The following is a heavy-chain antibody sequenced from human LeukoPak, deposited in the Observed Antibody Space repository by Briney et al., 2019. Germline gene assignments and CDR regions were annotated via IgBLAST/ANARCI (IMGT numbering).Heavy chain of an antibody. CDR1: GYTLTELS. D-gene: IGHD5-18*01. V-gene: IGHV1-24*01. CDR3: ATIEVDTAMSYQHAFDI. J-gene: IGHJ3*02. Sequence: ASVKVSCKVSGYTLTELSMHWVRQAPGKGLEWVGGFDPEDGETIYAQKFQGRVTMTEDTSTDTAYMELSSLRSEDTAVYYCATIEVDTAMSYQHAFDIWGQGTMVTVSS. CDR2: FDPEDGET.